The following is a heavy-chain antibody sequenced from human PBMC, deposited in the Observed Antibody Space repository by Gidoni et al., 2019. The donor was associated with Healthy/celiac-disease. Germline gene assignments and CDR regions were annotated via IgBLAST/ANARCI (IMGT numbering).Heavy chain of an antibody. Sequence: EVQLAESGVGLVKPGGSLRLSCAASGFTFRSYSLNWVRQAPGKGLEWVSSISSSSSYIYYADSVKSRFTISRDNAKNSLYLQMNSLRAEDTAVYYCARGEDYYDSSGYYYNFDYWGQGTLVTVSS. CDR1: GFTFRSYS. CDR3: ARGEDYYDSSGYYYNFDY. D-gene: IGHD3-22*01. CDR2: ISSSSSYI. V-gene: IGHV3-21*01. J-gene: IGHJ4*02.